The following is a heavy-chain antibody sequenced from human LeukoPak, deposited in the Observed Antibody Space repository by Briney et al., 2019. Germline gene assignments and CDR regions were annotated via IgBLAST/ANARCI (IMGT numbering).Heavy chain of an antibody. V-gene: IGHV3-33*01. CDR1: GFIFSSYG. J-gene: IGHJ3*02. Sequence: GGSLSLSCAASGFIFSSYGMHWVRQAPGKGLEWVAVIWYDGSNKYYADSVKGRFTISRDNSKNTLYLQMNSLRAEDTAVYYCARDSSSGWFDAFDIWGQGTMVTVS. CDR3: ARDSSSGWFDAFDI. CDR2: IWYDGSNK. D-gene: IGHD6-19*01.